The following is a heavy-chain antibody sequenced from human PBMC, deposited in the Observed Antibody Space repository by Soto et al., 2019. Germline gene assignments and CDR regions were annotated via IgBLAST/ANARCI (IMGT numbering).Heavy chain of an antibody. Sequence: GGSLRLSCAASGFTFSSYSMNWVRQAPGKGLEWVSSISSSSSYIYYADSVKGRFTISRDDAKNSLYLQMNSLRAEDTAVYYCARDGEPYYDFWSGYLALHYWGQGTLVTVSS. CDR3: ARDGEPYYDFWSGYLALHY. J-gene: IGHJ4*02. V-gene: IGHV3-21*01. CDR1: GFTFSSYS. CDR2: ISSSSSYI. D-gene: IGHD3-3*01.